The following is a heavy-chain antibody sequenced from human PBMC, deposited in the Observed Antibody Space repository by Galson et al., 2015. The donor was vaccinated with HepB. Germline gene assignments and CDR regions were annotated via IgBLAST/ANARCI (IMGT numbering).Heavy chain of an antibody. CDR1: GFTFSDYY. J-gene: IGHJ4*02. Sequence: SLRLSCAASGFTFSDYYMSWIRQAPGKGLEWVSYISSTGSYTNYADSVKGRFTISRDNAKNSLYLQMNSLRAEDTAVYYCARESARGCLRYWGQGTLVTVSS. V-gene: IGHV3-11*05. CDR2: ISSTGSYT. D-gene: IGHD6-19*01. CDR3: ARESARGCLRY.